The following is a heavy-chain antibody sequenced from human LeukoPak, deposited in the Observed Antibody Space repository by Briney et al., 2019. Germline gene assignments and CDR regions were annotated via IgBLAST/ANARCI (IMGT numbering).Heavy chain of an antibody. V-gene: IGHV4-39*07. CDR3: ARESQIRYYYDRSGYYYGALDY. J-gene: IGHJ4*02. CDR2: IYYSGNT. CDR1: GGSISSSSYY. Sequence: SETLSLTCTVSGGSISSSSYYWAWIRQPPGKGLEWIGSIYYSGNTYYKSSLKSRVTIAVDTSKNQFSLKLNSVTAADTAVYCARESQIRYYYDRSGYYYGALDYWGQGSLVTVSS. D-gene: IGHD3-22*01.